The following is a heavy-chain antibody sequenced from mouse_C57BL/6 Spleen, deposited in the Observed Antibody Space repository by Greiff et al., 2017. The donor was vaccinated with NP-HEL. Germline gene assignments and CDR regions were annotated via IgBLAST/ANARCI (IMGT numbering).Heavy chain of an antibody. Sequence: VQLQQSGAELARPGASVKLSCKASGYTFTSYGISWVKQRTGQGLEWIGEIYPRSGNTYYNEKFKGKATLTADKSSSTAYMELRSLTSEDSAVYFCARGRDYYSNYDAMDYWGQGTSVTVSS. J-gene: IGHJ4*01. CDR3: ARGRDYYSNYDAMDY. CDR1: GYTFTSYG. CDR2: IYPRSGNT. D-gene: IGHD2-5*01. V-gene: IGHV1-81*01.